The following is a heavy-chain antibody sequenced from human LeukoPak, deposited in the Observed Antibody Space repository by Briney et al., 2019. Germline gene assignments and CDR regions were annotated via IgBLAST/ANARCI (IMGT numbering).Heavy chain of an antibody. J-gene: IGHJ3*02. CDR3: ATSPTYYYDSSGYSAFDI. V-gene: IGHV1-18*01. CDR1: GYTFTSYG. Sequence: DSVKVSCKASGYTFTSYGISWVRQAPGQGLEWMGWISAYNGNTNYAQKLQGRVTMTTDTSTSTAYMELRSLRSDDTAVYYCATSPTYYYDSSGYSAFDIWGQGTMVTVSS. D-gene: IGHD3-22*01. CDR2: ISAYNGNT.